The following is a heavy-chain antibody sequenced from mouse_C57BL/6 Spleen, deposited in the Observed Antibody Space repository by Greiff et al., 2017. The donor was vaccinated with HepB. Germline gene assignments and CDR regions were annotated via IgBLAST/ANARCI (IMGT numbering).Heavy chain of an antibody. V-gene: IGHV1-82*01. CDR1: GYAFSSSW. D-gene: IGHD2-4*01. CDR3: ARGNDYVMDY. Sequence: QVQLKQSGPELVKPGASVKISCKASGYAFSSSWMNWVKQRPGKGLEWIGRIYPGDGDTNYNGKFKGKATLTADKSSSTAYMQLSSLTSEDSAVYFCARGNDYVMDYWGQGTSVTVSS. CDR2: IYPGDGDT. J-gene: IGHJ4*01.